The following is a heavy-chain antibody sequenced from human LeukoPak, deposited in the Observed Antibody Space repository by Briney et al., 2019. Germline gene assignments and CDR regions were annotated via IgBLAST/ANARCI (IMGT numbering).Heavy chain of an antibody. J-gene: IGHJ4*02. CDR1: GFTLSRYD. Sequence: GGPLRLSCAASGFTLSRYDMICVRQSPGKALECVSIISGSVTTTYYAGSVKGRHTISRDNSKNTLYLQMNSLRAENTALYFCAKSVGNGDCFPFVYWGQGALVTVFS. CDR2: ISGSVTTT. CDR3: AKSVGNGDCFPFVY. V-gene: IGHV3-23*01. D-gene: IGHD2-21*02.